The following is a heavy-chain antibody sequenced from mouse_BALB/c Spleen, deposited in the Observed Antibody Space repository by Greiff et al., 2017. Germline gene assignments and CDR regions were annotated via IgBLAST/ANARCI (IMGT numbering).Heavy chain of an antibody. V-gene: IGHV1-87*01. CDR1: GYTFTSYW. CDR3: ARGYRYWYFDV. CDR2: IYPGDGDT. D-gene: IGHD2-14*01. J-gene: IGHJ1*01. Sequence: VKLMESGAELARPGASVKLSCKASGYTFTSYWMQWVKQRPGQGLEWIGAIYPGDGDTRYTQKFKGKATLTADKSSSTAYMQLSSLASEDSAVYYCARGYRYWYFDVWGAGTTVTVSS.